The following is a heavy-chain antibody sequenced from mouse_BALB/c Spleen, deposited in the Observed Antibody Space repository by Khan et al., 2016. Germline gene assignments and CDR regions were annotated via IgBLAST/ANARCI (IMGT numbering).Heavy chain of an antibody. V-gene: IGHV14-3*02. CDR1: GFNIKDTY. CDR2: IDPANGNT. J-gene: IGHJ1*01. D-gene: IGHD1-1*01. CDR3: AHITTVVGYWYFDV. Sequence: VRLQQSGAELVKPGASVKLSCTASGFNIKDTYMHWVKQRPEQGLEWIGRIDPANGNTKYDPKFQGKATITADTSSNTAYLQLSSLTSEDTAVYYSAHITTVVGYWYFDVWGAGTTVTVSS.